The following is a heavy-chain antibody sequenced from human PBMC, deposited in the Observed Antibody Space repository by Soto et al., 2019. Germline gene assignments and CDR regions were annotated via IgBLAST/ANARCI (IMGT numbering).Heavy chain of an antibody. V-gene: IGHV4-59*01. Sequence: ETLSLTCPVSGDSITVSYWSWIRQPAGKTLEWIGYIYHSGTTTYNPSLKSRVSISVDTSKNQFSLRLTSAIAADTAVYYCATDMTYAAGSLAGCDYWGQGILVTVSS. CDR3: ATDMTYAAGSLAGCDY. CDR2: IYHSGTT. D-gene: IGHD1-26*01. CDR1: GDSITVSY. J-gene: IGHJ4*02.